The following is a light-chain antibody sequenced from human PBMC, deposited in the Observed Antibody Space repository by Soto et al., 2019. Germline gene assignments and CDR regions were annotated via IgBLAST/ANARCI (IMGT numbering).Light chain of an antibody. CDR3: QQSYTSPGT. J-gene: IGKJ4*01. CDR2: CAS. V-gene: IGKV1-39*01. Sequence: DLQMTQSPSTLSASVEDRATFXXRASQSSSTYLNWDEQKPGQAPNLXSYCASNLQRGGPSRFSGGGSGTDFTLTISSLQPEDFGTYYCQQSYTSPGTFGGGTKVEI. CDR1: QSSSTY.